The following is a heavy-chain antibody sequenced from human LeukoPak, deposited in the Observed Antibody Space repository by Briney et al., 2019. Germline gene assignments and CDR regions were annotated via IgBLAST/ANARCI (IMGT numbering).Heavy chain of an antibody. CDR1: GFTFSSYA. Sequence: GGSLRLSCAASGFTFSSYAMHWVRQAPGKGLKWVAVISYDGSNKYYADSVKGRFTISRDNSKNTLYLQMNSLRAEDTAVYYCAREDRIFGVVTLYNWFDPWGQGTLVTVSS. CDR2: ISYDGSNK. J-gene: IGHJ5*02. V-gene: IGHV3-30-3*01. D-gene: IGHD3-3*01. CDR3: AREDRIFGVVTLYNWFDP.